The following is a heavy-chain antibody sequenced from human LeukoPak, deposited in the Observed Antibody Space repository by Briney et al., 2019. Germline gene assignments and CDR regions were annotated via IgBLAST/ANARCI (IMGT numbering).Heavy chain of an antibody. J-gene: IGHJ4*02. CDR2: INPSGGST. CDR3: ARAGSSGGFDY. CDR1: GYTFTSYY. Sequence: ASVKVSCKASGYTFTSYYMHRVRQAPGQGLEWMGIINPSGGSTSYAQKFQGRVTMTRDTSTSTVYMELSSLRSEDTAVYYCARAGSSGGFDYWGQGTLVTVSS. V-gene: IGHV1-46*01. D-gene: IGHD6-19*01.